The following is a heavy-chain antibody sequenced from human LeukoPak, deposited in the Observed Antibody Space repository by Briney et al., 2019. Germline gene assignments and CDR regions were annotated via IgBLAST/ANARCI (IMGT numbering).Heavy chain of an antibody. CDR1: GFTFSSYW. CDR3: ASLAGKSDYYDSSGYYVDY. Sequence: GGSLRLSCAASGFTFSSYWMSWVRQAPGKGLEWVANIKQDGSEKYYVDSVKGRFTISRDNAKNSLYLQMNSLRAEDTAVYYCASLAGKSDYYDSSGYYVDYWGQGTLVTVSS. J-gene: IGHJ4*02. V-gene: IGHV3-7*01. CDR2: IKQDGSEK. D-gene: IGHD3-22*01.